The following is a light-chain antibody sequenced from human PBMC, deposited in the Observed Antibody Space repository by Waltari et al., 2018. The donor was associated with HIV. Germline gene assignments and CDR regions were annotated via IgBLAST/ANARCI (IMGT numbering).Light chain of an antibody. CDR3: CSYAGSRTHWV. Sequence: QSAMTQPASVSGSPGQSLTIFCTRRSSDGGSSTLVSWDQHHPGKAPKLMIYEVYHRPSGVSNRFSGSKSGDTAFLTISGLQAEDEAAYYCCSYAGSRTHWVFGGGTKLTVL. J-gene: IGLJ3*02. CDR2: EVY. V-gene: IGLV2-23*02. CDR1: SSDGGSSTL.